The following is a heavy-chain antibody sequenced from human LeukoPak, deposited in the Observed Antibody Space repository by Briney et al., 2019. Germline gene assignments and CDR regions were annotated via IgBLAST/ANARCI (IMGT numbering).Heavy chain of an antibody. J-gene: IGHJ4*02. Sequence: SETLSLTCTVSGGSISSYYWSWIPQPPGKGLEWIRYIYYSGSTNYNPSLKSRVTISVDTSKNQFSLKLSSVTAADTAVYYCARSVTMVRGVPYYFDYWGQGTLVTVSS. CDR3: ARSVTMVRGVPYYFDY. D-gene: IGHD3-10*01. V-gene: IGHV4-59*01. CDR1: GGSISSYY. CDR2: IYYSGST.